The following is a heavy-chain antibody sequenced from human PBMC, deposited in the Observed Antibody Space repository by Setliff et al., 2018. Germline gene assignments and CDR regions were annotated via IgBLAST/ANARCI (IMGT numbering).Heavy chain of an antibody. CDR2: THTDGITI. D-gene: IGHD2-15*01. CDR3: ARRLPYFGMDV. J-gene: IGHJ6*02. V-gene: IGHV3-48*03. Sequence: PGESLKISCAASGFTFKTYEMIWVRQAPGKGLERVSKTHTDGITIYSDSVRGRFTIFRDSAKNSLHLQMTSLSAEDTAVYYCARRLPYFGMDVWGQGTTVTVSS. CDR1: GFTFKTYE.